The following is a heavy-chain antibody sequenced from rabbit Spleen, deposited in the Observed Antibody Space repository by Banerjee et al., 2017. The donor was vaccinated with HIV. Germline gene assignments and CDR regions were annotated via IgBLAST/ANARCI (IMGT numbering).Heavy chain of an antibody. J-gene: IGHJ4*01. CDR3: ARDLVTVIGWNFNL. Sequence: QLKETGGGLVQPGGSLTLSCKASGFTLSSYYMNWVRQAPGKGLEWIGYIDPVFGITYYANWVNGRFSISRENAQNTVFLQMTSLTAADTATYICARDLVTVIGWNFNLWGPGTLVTVS. D-gene: IGHD5-1*01. CDR1: GFTLSSYY. V-gene: IGHV1S7*01. CDR2: IDPVFGIT.